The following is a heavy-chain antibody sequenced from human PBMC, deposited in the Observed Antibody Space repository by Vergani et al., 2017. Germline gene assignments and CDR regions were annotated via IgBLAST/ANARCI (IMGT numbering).Heavy chain of an antibody. CDR2: INAGNGNT. D-gene: IGHD2-15*01. J-gene: IGHJ4*02. CDR3: ARATCSGGSCYRGFEY. CDR1: GYTFTSYA. Sequence: QVQLVQSGAEVKKPGASVKVSCKASGYTFTSYAMHWVRQAPGQRLEWMGWINAGNGNTKYSQKFQGRVTITADESTSTAYMELSSLKSEDTAVFYCARATCSGGSCYRGFEYWGQGSLITVSS. V-gene: IGHV1-3*01.